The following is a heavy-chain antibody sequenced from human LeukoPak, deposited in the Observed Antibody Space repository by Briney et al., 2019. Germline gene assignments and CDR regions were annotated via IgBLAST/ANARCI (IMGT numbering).Heavy chain of an antibody. CDR3: ARIYYSRFDP. J-gene: IGHJ5*02. V-gene: IGHV4-4*07. Sequence: SETLSLTCPAPGGSISSYYWTWIRQPAGKGLEWIGRIYTSGSTNYNPSLKSRVTMSVDTSKNQFSLKLNSVTAADTAVYYCARIYYSRFDPWGQGTLVTVSS. CDR2: IYTSGST. CDR1: GGSISSYY. D-gene: IGHD3-10*01.